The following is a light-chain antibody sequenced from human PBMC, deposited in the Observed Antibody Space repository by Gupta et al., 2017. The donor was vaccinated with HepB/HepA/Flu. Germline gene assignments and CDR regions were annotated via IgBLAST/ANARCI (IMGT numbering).Light chain of an antibody. CDR1: SSDIGSDNY. V-gene: IGLV2-14*01. J-gene: IGLJ3*02. CDR3: SSFTTSSTWV. CDR2: DVS. Sequence: SALPQPASVSESPGQSITISCTGTSSDIGSDNYVSWYQQHPGKAPKLIIFDVSNRPSGLSNRFSGSKSGNTASLTISGLQAEDEADYYCSSFTTSSTWVFGGGTKLTVL.